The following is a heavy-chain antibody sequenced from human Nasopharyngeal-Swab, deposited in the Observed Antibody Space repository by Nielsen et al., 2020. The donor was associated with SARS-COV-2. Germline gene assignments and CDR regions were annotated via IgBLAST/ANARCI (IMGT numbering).Heavy chain of an antibody. CDR1: GYTLIELS. D-gene: IGHD2-2*01. CDR3: ATSAPYCSSTSCSYWFDP. CDR2: FDPEDGET. Sequence: ASVKVSCKVSGYTLIELSMHWVRQAPGKGLEWMGGFDPEDGETIYAQKFQGRVTMTEDTSTDTAYMELSSLRSEDTAVYYCATSAPYCSSTSCSYWFDPWGQGTLVTVSS. J-gene: IGHJ5*02. V-gene: IGHV1-24*01.